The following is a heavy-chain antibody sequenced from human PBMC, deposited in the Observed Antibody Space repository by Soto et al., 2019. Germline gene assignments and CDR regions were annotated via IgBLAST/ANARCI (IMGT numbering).Heavy chain of an antibody. D-gene: IGHD3-10*01. CDR2: IYYSGST. CDR1: GGSISSYY. CDR3: ARSQMVRGVIIIQSSDY. Sequence: PSETLSLTCTVSGGSISSYYWSWIRQPPGKGLEWIGYIYYSGSTNYNPSLKSRVTISVDTSKNQFSLKLSSVTAADTAVYYCARSQMVRGVIIIQSSDYWGQGPLVTVSS. J-gene: IGHJ4*02. V-gene: IGHV4-59*01.